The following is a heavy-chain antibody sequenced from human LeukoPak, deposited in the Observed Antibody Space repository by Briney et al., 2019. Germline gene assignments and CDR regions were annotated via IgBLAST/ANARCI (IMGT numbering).Heavy chain of an antibody. CDR1: GFTFSSYS. D-gene: IGHD3-22*01. V-gene: IGHV3-21*01. CDR2: ISSSSSYI. J-gene: IGHJ4*02. CDR3: ARAPYYESSGPL. Sequence: PGGSLRLSCAASGFTFSSYSMNWVRQAPGKGLEWVSSISSSSSYIHYADSVKGRFTISRDNAKNSLYLQMNSLRVDDTAVYYCARAPYYESSGPLWGQGTLVTVSS.